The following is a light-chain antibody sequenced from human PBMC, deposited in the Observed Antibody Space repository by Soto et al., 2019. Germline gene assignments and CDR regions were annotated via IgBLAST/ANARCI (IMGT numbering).Light chain of an antibody. J-gene: IGKJ4*01. CDR2: DAS. Sequence: EIEMTQSPAALSESVGDRVTITCRASQSISSWLAWYQQKPGKAPKLLIYDASSLESGVPSRFSGSGSGTEFTLTISSLQPDDFATYYCQQYNSYPLTFGGGTKVDIK. CDR3: QQYNSYPLT. CDR1: QSISSW. V-gene: IGKV1-5*01.